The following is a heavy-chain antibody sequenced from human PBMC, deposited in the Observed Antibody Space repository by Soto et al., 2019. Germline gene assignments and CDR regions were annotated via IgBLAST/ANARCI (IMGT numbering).Heavy chain of an antibody. CDR3: AKDSDLEEYFQH. Sequence: PGGSLRLSCAASGFTFSSYGMHWVRQAPGKGLEWVAVISYDGSNKYYADSVKGRFTISRDNSKNTLYLQMNSLRAEDTAVYYCAKDSDLEEYFQHWGQGTLVTVSS. V-gene: IGHV3-30*18. CDR2: ISYDGSNK. J-gene: IGHJ1*01. D-gene: IGHD2-21*02. CDR1: GFTFSSYG.